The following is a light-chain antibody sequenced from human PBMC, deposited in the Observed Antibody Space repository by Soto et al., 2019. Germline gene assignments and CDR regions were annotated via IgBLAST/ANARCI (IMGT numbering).Light chain of an antibody. V-gene: IGLV2-14*01. J-gene: IGLJ1*01. CDR3: SSYTSSKTRV. Sequence: QSALTQPASVSGSPGQSITISCTGTSSDVGGYNYVSWYQQHPGKAPKHMIYEVSNRPSGVSNRFSGSKSGNTASLTISGLQAEDVADYYCSSYTSSKTRVFGTGTQLTVL. CDR1: SSDVGGYNY. CDR2: EVS.